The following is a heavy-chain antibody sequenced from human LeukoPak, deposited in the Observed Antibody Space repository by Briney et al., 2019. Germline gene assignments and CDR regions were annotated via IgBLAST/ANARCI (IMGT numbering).Heavy chain of an antibody. D-gene: IGHD3-10*01. Sequence: PGGSLRLSCAVSGFSLSSYWMSWVRQAPGKGLEWVANIKEDGSEKHYVDSVKGRFTISRDNVKNALYLQMNSLRDEDTAVYYCARDGSFRPTIRGVIGFTDYWGQGTLVTVSS. CDR3: ARDGSFRPTIRGVIGFTDY. V-gene: IGHV3-7*01. CDR2: IKEDGSEK. CDR1: GFSLSSYW. J-gene: IGHJ4*02.